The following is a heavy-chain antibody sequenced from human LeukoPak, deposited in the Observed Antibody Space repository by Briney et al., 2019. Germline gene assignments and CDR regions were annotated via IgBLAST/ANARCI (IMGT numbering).Heavy chain of an antibody. V-gene: IGHV1-18*01. J-gene: IGHJ3*02. CDR1: GYTFTKEA. CDR3: ARGGRWELPRPYAFDI. D-gene: IGHD1-26*01. CDR2: ISAYNGAT. Sequence: ASVKVSCKAFGYTFTKEAISWVRQAPGQGLEWMGWISAYNGATKYAQKLQGRVTMTTDTSTSTAYMELRNLRSDDTAVYYCARGGRWELPRPYAFDIWGQGTMVTVSS.